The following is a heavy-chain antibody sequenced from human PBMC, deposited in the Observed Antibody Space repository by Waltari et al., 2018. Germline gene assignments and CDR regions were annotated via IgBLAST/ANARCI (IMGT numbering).Heavy chain of an antibody. V-gene: IGHV3-30-3*01. CDR1: GFTFSSYA. J-gene: IGHJ2*01. CDR2: ISYDGSNK. Sequence: QVQLVESGGGVVQPGRSLRLSCAASGFTFSSYASHWVRQAPGKGLEWVAVISYDGSNKYYADSVKGRFTISRDNSKNTLYLQMNSLRAEDTAVYYCARAETWYFDLWGRGTLVTVSS. CDR3: ARAETWYFDL.